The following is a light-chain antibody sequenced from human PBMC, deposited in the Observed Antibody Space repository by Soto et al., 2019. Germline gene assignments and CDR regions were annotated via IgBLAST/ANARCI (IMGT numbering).Light chain of an antibody. CDR2: DVS. V-gene: IGLV2-14*01. J-gene: IGLJ1*01. Sequence: QSALTQPPSVSGSPGQSITISCTGTSSDVDGYNYVSWYQQHPGKAPKLMIYDVSNRPSGVSNRFSGSKSGNTASLTISGLQAEDEADYYCSSYTSSSTYVFGTGTKLTVL. CDR3: SSYTSSSTYV. CDR1: SSDVDGYNY.